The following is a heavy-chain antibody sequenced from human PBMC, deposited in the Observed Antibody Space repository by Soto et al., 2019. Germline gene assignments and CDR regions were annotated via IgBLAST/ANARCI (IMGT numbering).Heavy chain of an antibody. V-gene: IGHV1-3*01. D-gene: IGHD6-19*01. Sequence: ASVKVSCKASGYTFTSYAMHWVRQAPGQRLEWMGWINAGNGNTKYSQKFQGRVTITRDTSASTAYMELSSLRSEDTAVYYCASPGYSSGCYDCLAPWGKGTRVTFPS. CDR2: INAGNGNT. CDR3: ASPGYSSGCYDCLAP. CDR1: GYTFTSYA. J-gene: IGHJ5*02.